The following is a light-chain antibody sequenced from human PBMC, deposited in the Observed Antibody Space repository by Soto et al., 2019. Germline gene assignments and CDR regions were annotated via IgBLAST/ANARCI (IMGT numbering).Light chain of an antibody. CDR1: QSISNN. V-gene: IGKV3-15*01. Sequence: EVLMTQSPATLSVSPGERATLSCRASQSISNNLAWYQQKPGQAPRLLIYGASTRAIGIPSRFSGSGFGTEFTLTISRLQSEGFAIYYCQQYDNWPPWTFGQGTWVELK. J-gene: IGKJ1*01. CDR3: QQYDNWPPWT. CDR2: GAS.